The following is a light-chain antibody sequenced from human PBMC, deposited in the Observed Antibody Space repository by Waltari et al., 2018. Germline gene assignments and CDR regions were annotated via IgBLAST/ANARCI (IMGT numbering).Light chain of an antibody. Sequence: EIVMTQSPATLSVSPGERATLSCRASQSVRNNLVWYQQKPGQAPRLLIYGASTRVTGIPARFSGSGSGTEFTLTISSLQSEDFAFYYCQQYNHWPPWTFGQGTKVEIK. CDR2: GAS. V-gene: IGKV3-15*01. CDR1: QSVRNN. J-gene: IGKJ1*01. CDR3: QQYNHWPPWT.